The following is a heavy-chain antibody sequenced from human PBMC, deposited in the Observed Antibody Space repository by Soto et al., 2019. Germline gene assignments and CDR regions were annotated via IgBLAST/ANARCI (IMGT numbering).Heavy chain of an antibody. V-gene: IGHV4-31*03. CDR1: GGSISSGGYY. CDR2: IYYSGST. Sequence: QVQLQESGPGLVKPSQTLSLTCTVSGGSISSGGYYWSWIRQHPGKGLEWIGYIYYSGSTYYNPSLKSRVTISVDTSKKQFSLKLRSVTAADTAVYYCVRDGTKTLRDWFDPWGQGISVTVSS. D-gene: IGHD1-1*01. J-gene: IGHJ5*02. CDR3: VRDGTKTLRDWFDP.